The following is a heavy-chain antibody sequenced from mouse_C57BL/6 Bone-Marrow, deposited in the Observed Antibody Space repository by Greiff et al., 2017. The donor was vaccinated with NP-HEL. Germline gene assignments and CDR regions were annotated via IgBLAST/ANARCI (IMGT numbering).Heavy chain of an antibody. D-gene: IGHD1-1*01. V-gene: IGHV5-4*01. Sequence: EVKLVESGGGLVKPGGSLKLSCAASGFTFSSYAMSWVRQTPEKRLEWVATISDGGSYTYYPDNVKGRFTISRDNAKNNLYLQMSHLKSEDTAMYYFAREGDYYGSSSLTWYFDVWGTGTTVTVSS. CDR2: ISDGGSYT. J-gene: IGHJ1*03. CDR1: GFTFSSYA. CDR3: AREGDYYGSSSLTWYFDV.